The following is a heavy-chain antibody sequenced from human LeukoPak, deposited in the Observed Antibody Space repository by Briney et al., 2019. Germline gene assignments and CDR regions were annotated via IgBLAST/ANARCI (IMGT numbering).Heavy chain of an antibody. CDR3: ATYDSWSGYNIAY. J-gene: IGHJ4*02. Sequence: ETLSLTCTLSGGSINNYYWSWIRQPPGKGLEWMTNINRDGSEKNYVDSVKGRFTITRDNAENSLYLQMNSLKVEDTAIYYCATYDSWSGYNIAYWGQGTLVTVSS. D-gene: IGHD3-3*01. CDR2: INRDGSEK. V-gene: IGHV3-7*03. CDR1: GGSINNYY.